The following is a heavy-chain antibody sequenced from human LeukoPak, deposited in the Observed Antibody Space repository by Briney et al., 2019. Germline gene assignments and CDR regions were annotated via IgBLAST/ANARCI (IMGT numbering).Heavy chain of an antibody. CDR1: GFTVSSNY. Sequence: PGGSLRLSCAASGFTVSSNYMSWVRQAPGWGLEWVSIIYSGGSTYYADSVKGRFTISRDNSKNTLYLQMNSLRAEDTAVYYCAKKGDTAMVTGWYFDLWGRGTLVTVSS. CDR3: AKKGDTAMVTGWYFDL. D-gene: IGHD5-18*01. V-gene: IGHV3-53*01. J-gene: IGHJ2*01. CDR2: IYSGGST.